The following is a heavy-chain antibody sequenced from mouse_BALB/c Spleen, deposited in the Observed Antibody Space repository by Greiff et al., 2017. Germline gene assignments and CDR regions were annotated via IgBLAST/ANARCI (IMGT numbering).Heavy chain of an antibody. V-gene: IGHV1S137*01. CDR1: GYTFTDYA. CDR2: ISTYYGDA. D-gene: IGHD4-1*01. Sequence: QVQLKQSGAELVRPGVSVKISCKGSGYTFTDYAMHWVKQSHAKSLEWIGVISTYYGDASYNQKFKGKATMTVDKSSSTAYMELARLTSEDSAIYYCARDWAYAMDYWGHGTSVTVSS. CDR3: ARDWAYAMDY. J-gene: IGHJ4*01.